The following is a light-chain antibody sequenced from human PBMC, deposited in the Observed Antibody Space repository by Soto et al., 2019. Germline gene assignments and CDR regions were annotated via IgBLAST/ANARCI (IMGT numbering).Light chain of an antibody. CDR1: HSVSSS. J-gene: IGKJ1*01. V-gene: IGKV3-15*01. CDR3: QHYNTWQWT. CDR2: GAS. Sequence: EVVMTQSPATLSVSPGERATLSCRASHSVSSSLAWYQQKPGEAPRLLISGASTRAAGIPARFSGSGSGTEFTLSICSLKYEDFAVYYCQHYNTWQWTLGQGTKVDIK.